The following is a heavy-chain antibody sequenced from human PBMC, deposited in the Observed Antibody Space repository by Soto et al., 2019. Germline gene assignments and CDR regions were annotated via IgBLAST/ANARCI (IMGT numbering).Heavy chain of an antibody. Sequence: QLQLQESGPRLVKPSETLSLTCSVSGGSISSSSYSWGWIRQPPGKGLEWIGTIYYSGSTHYNPSLESQVAISADAPNIQLSLRLSSVTAADTAVYYCGRQPGHCGSTTCFGYYSVDVWGQGTTVTVS. V-gene: IGHV4-39*01. CDR1: GGSISSSSYS. CDR2: IYYSGST. J-gene: IGHJ6*02. CDR3: GRQPGHCGSTTCFGYYSVDV. D-gene: IGHD2-2*01.